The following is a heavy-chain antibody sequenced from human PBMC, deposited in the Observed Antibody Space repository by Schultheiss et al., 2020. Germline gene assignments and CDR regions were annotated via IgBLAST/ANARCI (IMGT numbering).Heavy chain of an antibody. Sequence: SETLSLTCAVSGGSISSYYWSWIRQHPGKGLEWIGYIYYSGSTYYNPSLKSRVTISVDTSKNQFSLKLSSVTAADTAVYYCVRRLWGDYANAFDIWGQGTMVNVSS. J-gene: IGHJ3*02. CDR3: VRRLWGDYANAFDI. CDR2: IYYSGST. D-gene: IGHD4-17*01. CDR1: GGSISSYY. V-gene: IGHV4-59*06.